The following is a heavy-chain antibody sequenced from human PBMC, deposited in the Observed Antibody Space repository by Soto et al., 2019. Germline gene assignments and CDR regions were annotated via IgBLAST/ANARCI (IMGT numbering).Heavy chain of an antibody. CDR3: TRRNSGTYSFDY. Sequence: GGSLRLSCAASGFTFSSYGMHWVRQAPGKGLEWVAVIWSDGSNKYYADSVKGRFTISRDNSKNTLYLQMNSLRAEDTAVYYCTRRNSGTYSFDYWGQGTLVTVSS. V-gene: IGHV3-33*01. D-gene: IGHD1-26*01. J-gene: IGHJ4*02. CDR2: IWSDGSNK. CDR1: GFTFSSYG.